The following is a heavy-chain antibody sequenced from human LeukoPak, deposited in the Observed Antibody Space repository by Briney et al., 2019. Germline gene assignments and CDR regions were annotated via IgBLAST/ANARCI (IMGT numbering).Heavy chain of an antibody. D-gene: IGHD2/OR15-2a*01. V-gene: IGHV3-43*02. CDR1: GFTIGPYA. Sequence: GGALRLSCAASGFTIGPYAMFWVRQGPGRGLEWVSVIKADGSGTFYADSVRGRFTTSRDNSKNSLYLQMNSLTSEDTALYYCATWAFYHNLDVWGQGTTVIVSS. J-gene: IGHJ6*02. CDR2: IKADGSGT. CDR3: ATWAFYHNLDV.